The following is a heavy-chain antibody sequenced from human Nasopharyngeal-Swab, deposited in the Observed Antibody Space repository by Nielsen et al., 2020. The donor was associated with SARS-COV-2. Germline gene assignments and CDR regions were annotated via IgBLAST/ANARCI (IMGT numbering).Heavy chain of an antibody. Sequence: SVNVSCTASGCTFRSYALSWVRQAPAQGLEWMGWISAYNGNTNYAQKLQGRVTMTTDTSTSTAYMELRSLRSDDTAVYYCARDLHPPYNILTGYRVPLDYWGQGTLVTVSS. CDR2: ISAYNGNT. D-gene: IGHD3-9*01. J-gene: IGHJ4*02. CDR1: GCTFRSYA. CDR3: ARDLHPPYNILTGYRVPLDY. V-gene: IGHV1-18*01.